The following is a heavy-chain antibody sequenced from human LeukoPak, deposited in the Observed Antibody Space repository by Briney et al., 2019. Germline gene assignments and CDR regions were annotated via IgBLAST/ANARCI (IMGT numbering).Heavy chain of an antibody. CDR3: AKDLGGPGSSPFGY. J-gene: IGHJ4*02. CDR1: GFTFSSFA. V-gene: IGHV3-30*18. CDR2: ISYDGSNK. D-gene: IGHD3-10*01. Sequence: PGGSLRLSCVASGFTFSSFAIHWVRQAPGKGLEWVAVISYDGSNKYYADSVKGRFTISRDNSKNTLFLQMNSLRVEDTALYYCAKDLGGPGSSPFGYWGQGTPVTVSS.